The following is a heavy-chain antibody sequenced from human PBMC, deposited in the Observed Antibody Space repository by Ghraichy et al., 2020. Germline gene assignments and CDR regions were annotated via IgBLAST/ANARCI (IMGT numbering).Heavy chain of an antibody. CDR1: GGSISSYY. Sequence: SETLSLTCTVSGGSISSYYWSWIRQPPGKGLEWIGYIYTSGSTNYNPSLKSRVTISVDTSKNQFSLKLSSVTAADTAVYYCVRQHRGYSYLDYWGQGTLVTVSS. CDR3: VRQHRGYSYLDY. J-gene: IGHJ4*02. V-gene: IGHV4-4*09. CDR2: IYTSGST. D-gene: IGHD5-18*01.